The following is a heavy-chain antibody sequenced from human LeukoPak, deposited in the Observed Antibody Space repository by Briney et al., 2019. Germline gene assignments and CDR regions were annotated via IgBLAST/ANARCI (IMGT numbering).Heavy chain of an antibody. V-gene: IGHV4-4*07. D-gene: IGHD4-11*01. CDR1: GGSISSYY. CDR2: IYTSGST. Sequence: PSVTLSLTCTVSGGSISSYYWSWIRQPAGKGLEWIGRIYTSGSTNCNPSLKSRVTMSVDTSKNRFSLKLSSVTAADTAVYYCATSADYPFDYWGQGTLVTVSS. J-gene: IGHJ4*02. CDR3: ATSADYPFDY.